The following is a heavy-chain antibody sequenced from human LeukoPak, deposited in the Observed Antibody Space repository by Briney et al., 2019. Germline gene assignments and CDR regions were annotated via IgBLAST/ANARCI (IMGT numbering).Heavy chain of an antibody. CDR1: GFTFDDYA. CDR2: ISWNSGSI. Sequence: GGSLRLSCAASGFTFDDYAMHWVRQAPGKGLEWVSGISWNSGSIGYADSVKGRFTISRDNAKNSLYLQMNSLRAEDTALYYCARGYEASGDGMDVWGQGTTVTVSS. J-gene: IGHJ6*02. V-gene: IGHV3-9*01. D-gene: IGHD3-3*01. CDR3: ARGYEASGDGMDV.